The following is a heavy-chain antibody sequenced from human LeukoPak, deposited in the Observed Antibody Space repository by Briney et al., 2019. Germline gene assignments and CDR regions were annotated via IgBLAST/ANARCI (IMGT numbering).Heavy chain of an antibody. V-gene: IGHV4-39*07. J-gene: IGHJ6*03. Sequence: SETLSLTCTVSGDSVLSNNYYWAWIRQPPGEGLEWIGSDNSGGTSYYNPSLNSRFTISFDTSKNQFSLKLSSVTAADTAVYYCARACSGRYYYYYYMDVWGKGTTVTVSS. CDR1: GDSVLSNNYY. D-gene: IGHD2-15*01. CDR2: DNSGGTS. CDR3: ARACSGRYYYYYYMDV.